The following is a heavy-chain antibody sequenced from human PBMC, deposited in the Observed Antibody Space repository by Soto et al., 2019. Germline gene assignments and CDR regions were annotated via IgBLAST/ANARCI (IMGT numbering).Heavy chain of an antibody. Sequence: GESLKVSCKGSGYSFTSYSISWVRQMPGKGPALRGRVDPSFSSTNYSPYFQGPVIISTDKSIITACLQSSSLKASNTDRYYCERHMDLYRDNGLDPWGQGTVDTVPS. D-gene: IGHD4-17*01. CDR1: GYSFTSYS. CDR3: ERHMDLYRDNGLDP. V-gene: IGHV5-10-1*01. CDR2: VDPSFSST. J-gene: IGHJ5*02.